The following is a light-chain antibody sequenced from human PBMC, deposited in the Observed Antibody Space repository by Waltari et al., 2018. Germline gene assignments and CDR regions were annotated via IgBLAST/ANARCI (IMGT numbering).Light chain of an antibody. CDR1: NNNVGGSNY. Sequence: QSALTQPRSVSGSPGQSVTISCTGSNNNVGGSNYVSCYLQHPGKAPKLMIYDVDKRAPGVPYLFSGSKSDKTASLTISGLQAEDEADYYCCSYAATYTRLFGGGTRLTVL. CDR2: DVD. J-gene: IGLJ2*01. CDR3: CSYAATYTRL. V-gene: IGLV2-11*01.